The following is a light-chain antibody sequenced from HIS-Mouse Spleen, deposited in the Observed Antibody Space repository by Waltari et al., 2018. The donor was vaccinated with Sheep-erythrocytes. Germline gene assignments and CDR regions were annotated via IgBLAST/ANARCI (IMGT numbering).Light chain of an antibody. CDR1: SSDVGGYNY. V-gene: IGLV2-11*01. Sequence: QSALTQPRSVSGSPGQSVTISCPGTSSDVGGYNYVFWYQQHPGTAPKLMSYDVSKRPSGVPDRFSGSKSGNTASLTISGLQAEDEAEYYCCSYAGSYNHVFATGTKVTVL. J-gene: IGLJ1*01. CDR3: CSYAGSYNHV. CDR2: DVS.